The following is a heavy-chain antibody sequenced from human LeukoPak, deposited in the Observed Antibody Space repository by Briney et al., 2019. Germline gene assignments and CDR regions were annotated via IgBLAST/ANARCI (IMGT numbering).Heavy chain of an antibody. V-gene: IGHV3-30-3*01. CDR1: GFTFRSYV. CDR3: ARELEPGIAVAGIYY. J-gene: IGHJ4*02. Sequence: GRSLRLSCAASGFTFRSYVVYWVRQAPGKGLEWVAVISFDGSNKYYADSVKGRFTISRDNSKNTLYLQMNSLRAEDTAVYYCARELEPGIAVAGIYYWGQGTLVTVSS. D-gene: IGHD6-19*01. CDR2: ISFDGSNK.